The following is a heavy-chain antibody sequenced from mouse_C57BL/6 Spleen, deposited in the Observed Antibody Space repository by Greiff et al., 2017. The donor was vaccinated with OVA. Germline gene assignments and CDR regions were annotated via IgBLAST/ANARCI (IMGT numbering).Heavy chain of an antibody. J-gene: IGHJ1*03. V-gene: IGHV1-55*01. D-gene: IGHD2-5*01. CDR3: ARERVNSNCEYFEV. Sequence: QVQLQQPGAELVKPGASVKMSCKASGYTFTSYWIPWVKQRPGQGLEWIGDIYPGSGSTNYNEKFKSKATLTVDTSSSAAYMQLSSLTSEDSAVDYWARERVNSNCEYFEVWGTGTTVTVSS. CDR1: GYTFTSYW. CDR2: IYPGSGST.